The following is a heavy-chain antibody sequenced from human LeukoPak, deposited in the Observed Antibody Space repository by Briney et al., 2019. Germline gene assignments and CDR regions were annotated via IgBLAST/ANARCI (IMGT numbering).Heavy chain of an antibody. J-gene: IGHJ3*02. Sequence: ASVKVSCKASGYTFTNYGISWVRQAPGQGLEWMGWIGAYNGNTNYAQKLQGRVTMTTDTSTSTAYMELRSLRSDGTAVYYCARVLWSDQNDAFDIWGQGTMVTVSS. V-gene: IGHV1-18*04. CDR2: IGAYNGNT. CDR3: ARVLWSDQNDAFDI. D-gene: IGHD3-10*01. CDR1: GYTFTNYG.